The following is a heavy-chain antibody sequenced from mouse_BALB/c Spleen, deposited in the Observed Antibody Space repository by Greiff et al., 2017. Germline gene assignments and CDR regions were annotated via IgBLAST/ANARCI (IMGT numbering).Heavy chain of an antibody. D-gene: IGHD1-1*01. CDR3: ALLYGSRNWYFDV. CDR2: INPYNDGT. CDR1: GYTFTSYV. V-gene: IGHV1-14*01. J-gene: IGHJ1*01. Sequence: VQLQQSGPELVKPGASVKMSCKASGYTFTSYVMHWVKQKPGQGLEWIGYINPYNDGTKYNEKFKGKATLTSDKSSSTAYMELSSLTSEDSAVYYCALLYGSRNWYFDVWGAGTTVTVSS.